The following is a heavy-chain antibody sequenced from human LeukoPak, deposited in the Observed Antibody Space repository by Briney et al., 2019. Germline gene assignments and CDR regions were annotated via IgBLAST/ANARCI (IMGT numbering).Heavy chain of an antibody. CDR2: IYHSGST. CDR1: GGSISSGGYS. D-gene: IGHD5-18*01. V-gene: IGHV4-30-2*01. Sequence: PSETLSLTCAVSGGSISSGGYSWSWIRQPPGKGLEWIGYIYHSGSTYYNPSLKSRVTISVDRSKNQFSLKLSSVTAADTAVYYCGRGNTAGLDYWGQGTLVTVSS. CDR3: GRGNTAGLDY. J-gene: IGHJ4*02.